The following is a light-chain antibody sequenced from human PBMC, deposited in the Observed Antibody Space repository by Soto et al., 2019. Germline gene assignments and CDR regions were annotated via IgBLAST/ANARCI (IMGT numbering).Light chain of an antibody. CDR3: QQYHNWPPQYT. Sequence: EIVMTQSPASLSVSPGDGATLSCMASQSVASNVSWYQQKPGQGPRLLIHGASTRSVGVPARFSGSGSGTDFTLTISSLQSADLAVYYCQQYHNWPPQYTFGQGTKLQIK. CDR1: QSVASN. CDR2: GAS. V-gene: IGKV3-15*01. J-gene: IGKJ2*01.